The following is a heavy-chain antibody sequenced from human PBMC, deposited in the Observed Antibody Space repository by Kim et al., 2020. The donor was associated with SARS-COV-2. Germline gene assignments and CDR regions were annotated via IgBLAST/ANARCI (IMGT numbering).Heavy chain of an antibody. CDR3: ARALGGSYYYGMDV. J-gene: IGHJ6*02. Sequence: GGSLRLSCAASGFTFSSYAMHWVRQAPGKGLDWVAVISYDGSNKYYADSVKGRFTISRDNSKNTLYLQMNSLRAEDTAVYYCARALGGSYYYGMDVWGQGTTVTVSS. CDR2: ISYDGSNK. D-gene: IGHD1-26*01. CDR1: GFTFSSYA. V-gene: IGHV3-30-3*01.